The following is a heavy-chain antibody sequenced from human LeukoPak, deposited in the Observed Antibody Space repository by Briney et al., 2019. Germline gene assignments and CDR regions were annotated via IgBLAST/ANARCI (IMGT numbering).Heavy chain of an antibody. Sequence: KPSETLSLTCTVSGGSITASYWTWVRQPPGKGLEYIGYISNSGSTNYNPSLKSRVTISVDTAKNHLSVSLTSVTDADTAVYYCARDKHLGFSSGTKYYPYYFDSWGQGIQVTVSS. V-gene: IGHV4-59*01. J-gene: IGHJ4*02. CDR1: GGSITASY. CDR3: ARDKHLGFSSGTKYYPYYFDS. D-gene: IGHD2-2*03. CDR2: ISNSGST.